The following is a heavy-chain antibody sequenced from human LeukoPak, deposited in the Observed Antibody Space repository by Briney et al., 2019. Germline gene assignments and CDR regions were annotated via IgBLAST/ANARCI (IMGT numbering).Heavy chain of an antibody. V-gene: IGHV4-59*01. Sequence: SETLSLTCTVSGGSISSYYWSWIRQPPGKGLEWIGYIYYSGSTNYNPSLKSRVTISVDTSKNQFSLKLSSVTAADTAVYYCARDSSAYYLGYFDYWGQGTLVTVSS. D-gene: IGHD3-22*01. CDR1: GGSISSYY. CDR3: ARDSSAYYLGYFDY. CDR2: IYYSGST. J-gene: IGHJ4*02.